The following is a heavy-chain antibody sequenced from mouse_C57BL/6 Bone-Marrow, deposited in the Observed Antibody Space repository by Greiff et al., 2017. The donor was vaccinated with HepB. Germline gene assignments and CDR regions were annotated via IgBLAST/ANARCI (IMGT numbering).Heavy chain of an antibody. Sequence: DVMLVESGGGLVKPGGSLKLSCAASGFTFSSYAMSWVRQTPEKRLEWVATISDGGSYTYYPDNVKGRFTISRDNAKNNLYLQMSHLKSEDTAMYYCARVGDGYYLYYFDYWGQGTTLTVSS. D-gene: IGHD2-3*01. CDR1: GFTFSSYA. CDR2: ISDGGSYT. CDR3: ARVGDGYYLYYFDY. J-gene: IGHJ2*01. V-gene: IGHV5-4*03.